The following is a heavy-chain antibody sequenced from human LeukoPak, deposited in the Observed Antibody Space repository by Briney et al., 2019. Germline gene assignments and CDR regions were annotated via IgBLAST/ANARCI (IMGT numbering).Heavy chain of an antibody. CDR2: MNPNSGVT. J-gene: IGHJ6*02. V-gene: IGHV1-8*01. CDR1: GDTFSRYG. CDR3: VRGRDYYYGLDV. Sequence: ASVKVSCKASGDTFSRYGISWVRQAPGQGLEYMGWMNPNSGVTTNAKKFQGRVSMTRDTSTTTAYMEVRGLRSDDTAVYYCVRGRDYYYGLDVWGQGTTVIVSS.